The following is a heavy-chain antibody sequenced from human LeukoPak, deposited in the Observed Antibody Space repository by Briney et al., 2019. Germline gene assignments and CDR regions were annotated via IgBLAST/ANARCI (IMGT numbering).Heavy chain of an antibody. V-gene: IGHV3-7*01. Sequence: GGSLRLSCAASGFTFSSYWMSGVRQAPGKGLEWVANIKQEGSEKYYVDSVKRRFTISRDNAKNSLSLQMNSLRAEDTAVYYCAAELRSGYFVGAFDIWGQGTMVTVSS. CDR3: AAELRSGYFVGAFDI. CDR1: GFTFSSYW. D-gene: IGHD3-3*01. CDR2: IKQEGSEK. J-gene: IGHJ3*02.